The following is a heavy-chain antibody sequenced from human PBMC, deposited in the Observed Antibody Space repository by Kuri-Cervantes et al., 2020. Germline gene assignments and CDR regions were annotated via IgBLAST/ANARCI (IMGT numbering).Heavy chain of an antibody. CDR1: GGSFSGYY. J-gene: IGHJ4*02. D-gene: IGHD6-19*01. V-gene: IGHV4-34*01. CDR3: ARETILAGYSSGWYLDY. Sequence: SETLSLTCAVYGGSFSGYYWSWIRQPPGKGLEWIGEINHSGSTNYNPSLKSRVTMSVDTSKNQFSLKLTSVTAADTAVYYCARETILAGYSSGWYLDYWGQGILVTVSS. CDR2: INHSGST.